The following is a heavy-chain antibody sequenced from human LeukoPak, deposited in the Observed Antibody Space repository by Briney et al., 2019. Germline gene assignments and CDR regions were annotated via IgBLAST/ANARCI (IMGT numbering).Heavy chain of an antibody. J-gene: IGHJ3*02. CDR3: VRLLSPRGTKDAFDI. CDR1: GYSFVNYW. Sequence: HGESLKISCKGSGYSFVNYWIGWVRQMPGKGLEWMGIIYPRDSDTRYSPSFQGQVTMSADKSTNTAYLQWSSLKASDTAMYYCVRLLSPRGTKDAFDIWGQGTMVTVSS. V-gene: IGHV5-51*01. CDR2: IYPRDSDT. D-gene: IGHD1-7*01.